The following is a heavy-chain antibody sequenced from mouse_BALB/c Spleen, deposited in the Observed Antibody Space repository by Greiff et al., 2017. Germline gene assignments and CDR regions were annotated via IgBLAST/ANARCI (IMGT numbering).Heavy chain of an antibody. CDR3: AREDNYYFDY. D-gene: IGHD1-3*01. V-gene: IGHV5-6-3*01. CDR2: INSNGGST. Sequence: EVKPMESGGGLVQPGGSLKLSCAASGFTFSSYGMSWVRQTPDKRLELVATINSNGGSTYYPDSVKGRFTISRDNAKNTLYLQMSSLKSEDTAMYYCAREDNYYFDYWGQGTTLTVSS. J-gene: IGHJ2*01. CDR1: GFTFSSYG.